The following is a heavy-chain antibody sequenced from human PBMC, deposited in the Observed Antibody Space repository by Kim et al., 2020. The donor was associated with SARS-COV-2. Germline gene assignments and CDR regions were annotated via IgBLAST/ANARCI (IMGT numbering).Heavy chain of an antibody. V-gene: IGHV4-39*07. CDR3: ARDRIAAAGNSFDY. D-gene: IGHD6-13*01. CDR2: IYYSGST. Sequence: SETLSLTCTVSGGSISSSSYYWGWIRQPPGKGLEWIGSIYYSGSTYYNPSLKSRVPISVDTSKNQFSLKLSSVTAADTAVYYCARDRIAAAGNSFDYWGQGTLVTVSS. CDR1: GGSISSSSYY. J-gene: IGHJ4*02.